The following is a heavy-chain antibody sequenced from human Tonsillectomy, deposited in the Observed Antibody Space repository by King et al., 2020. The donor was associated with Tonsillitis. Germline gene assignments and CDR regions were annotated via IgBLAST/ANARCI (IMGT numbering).Heavy chain of an antibody. J-gene: IGHJ3*02. D-gene: IGHD2-2*01. CDR2: IWYDGSNK. V-gene: IGHV3-33*01. Sequence: VQLVESGGGVVQPGRSLRLSCAASGFTFSIYGMHWVCQAPGKGLEWVAVIWYDGSNKYYVDSVKGRFTISRDNSKNTLYLQMNSLRAEDTAVYYCARGSGVPAPAAFDIWGQGTMVTVS. CDR3: ARGSGVPAPAAFDI. CDR1: GFTFSIYG.